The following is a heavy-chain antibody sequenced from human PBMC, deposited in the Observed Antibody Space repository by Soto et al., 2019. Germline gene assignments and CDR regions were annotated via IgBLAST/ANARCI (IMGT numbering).Heavy chain of an antibody. CDR3: AKVHRLGGYGGWFDP. CDR1: GLTFSSNA. V-gene: IGHV3-23*01. J-gene: IGHJ5*02. CDR2: ISGSGGST. D-gene: IGHD5-12*01. Sequence: EVQLLESGGGLVQPGGSLGLSCAPSGLTFSSNALGWFGRVPGRGWDWVSAISGSGGSTYYADSVKGRFTISRDNSKNTLYLQMNSLRAEDTAVYYCAKVHRLGGYGGWFDPWGQGTLVTVSS.